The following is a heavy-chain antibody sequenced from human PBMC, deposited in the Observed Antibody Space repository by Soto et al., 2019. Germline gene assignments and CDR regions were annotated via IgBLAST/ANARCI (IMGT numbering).Heavy chain of an antibody. CDR1: GFTFTSSA. CDR3: AATMDTAIDMDY. CDR2: IVVGSGNT. V-gene: IGHV1-58*01. Sequence: SVKVSCKASGFTFTSSAVQWVRQARGQRLEWIGWIVVGSGNTNYAQKFQERVTITRDMSTSTAYMELSRLRSEDTAVYYCAATMDTAIDMDYWGQGTLVTVSS. J-gene: IGHJ4*02. D-gene: IGHD5-18*01.